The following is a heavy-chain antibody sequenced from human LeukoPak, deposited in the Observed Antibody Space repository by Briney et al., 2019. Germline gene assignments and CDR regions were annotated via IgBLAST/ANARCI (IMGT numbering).Heavy chain of an antibody. J-gene: IGHJ4*02. CDR2: IRSTNTTV. CDR3: ARPRSGYYFDY. V-gene: IGHV3-48*02. D-gene: IGHD3-22*01. CDR1: GFPFCNLA. Sequence: PGGSLRLSCAASGFPFCNLAMSWVRQAPGKGLEWVSYIRSTNTTVYYADPVKGRFTISRDNANNSLYPQMHSLRDEDTAVYYCARPRSGYYFDYWGQGTLVTVSS.